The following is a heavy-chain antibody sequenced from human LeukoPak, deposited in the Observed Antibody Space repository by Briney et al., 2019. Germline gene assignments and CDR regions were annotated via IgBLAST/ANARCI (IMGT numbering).Heavy chain of an antibody. CDR3: ARGGSGSLEPPLDY. J-gene: IGHJ4*02. D-gene: IGHD1-26*01. CDR1: GFIFSSYW. V-gene: IGHV3-74*01. Sequence: GGSLRLSCAASGFIFSSYWMHWVCQAPGKGLVWVSRINTDGSSTSYADSVKGRFTISRDNAKNTLYLQMNSLRAEDTAVYYCARGGSGSLEPPLDYWGQGTLVTVSS. CDR2: INTDGSST.